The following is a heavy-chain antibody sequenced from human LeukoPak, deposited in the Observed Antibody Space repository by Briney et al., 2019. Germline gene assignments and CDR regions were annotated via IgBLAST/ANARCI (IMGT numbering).Heavy chain of an antibody. CDR3: ARGLGYCSGGSCYSPYGMDV. Sequence: EPSETLSLTCAVYGGSFSGYYWSWIRQPPGKGLEWIGEINHSGSTNYNPSLKSRVTISVDTSKNQFSLKLSSVTAADTAVYYCARGLGYCSGGSCYSPYGMDVWGQGTTVTVSS. CDR1: GGSFSGYY. D-gene: IGHD2-15*01. V-gene: IGHV4-34*01. CDR2: INHSGST. J-gene: IGHJ6*02.